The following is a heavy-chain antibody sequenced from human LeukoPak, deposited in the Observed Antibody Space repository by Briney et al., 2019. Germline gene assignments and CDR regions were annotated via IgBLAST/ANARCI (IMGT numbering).Heavy chain of an antibody. D-gene: IGHD5-24*01. Sequence: QPGRSLRLSCAASGFTFSSYGMHWVRQAPGKGLEWVAVIWYDGSNKYYADSVKGRFTISRDNSKSTLYLQMNSLRAEDTAVYYCARERDGLPFDYWGQGTLVTVSS. CDR2: IWYDGSNK. CDR3: ARERDGLPFDY. J-gene: IGHJ4*02. V-gene: IGHV3-33*01. CDR1: GFTFSSYG.